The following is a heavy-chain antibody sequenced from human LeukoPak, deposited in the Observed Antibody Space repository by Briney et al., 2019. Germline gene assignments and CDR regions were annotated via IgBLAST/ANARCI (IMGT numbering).Heavy chain of an antibody. V-gene: IGHV1-8*01. CDR3: ARGDSTAMAIDY. D-gene: IGHD5-18*01. CDR2: MNPNSGNT. CDR1: GYTFSSYD. J-gene: IGHJ4*02. Sequence: ASVKVSCKASGYTFSSYDMNWVRQATGQGLEWMGWMNPNSGNTGYAQKFQGRVTMTRNTSIRTAYMELSSLGSEDTAVYYCARGDSTAMAIDYWGQGTPVTVSS.